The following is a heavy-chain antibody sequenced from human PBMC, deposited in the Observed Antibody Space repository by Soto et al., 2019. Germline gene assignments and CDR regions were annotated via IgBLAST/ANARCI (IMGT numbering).Heavy chain of an antibody. D-gene: IGHD2-15*01. Sequence: QVQLVESGGGVVQPGRSLRLSCAASGFTFSSYAMHWVRQAPGKGLEWVAVISYDGSKKYYADSVKGRFTISRDNSKNTLYLHMHRLRAEDTAVYSCARDLGGCSGGSCYYGFSYYYGMVVWGQGTTVTVSS. CDR1: GFTFSSYA. CDR2: ISYDGSKK. CDR3: ARDLGGCSGGSCYYGFSYYYGMVV. V-gene: IGHV3-30*14. J-gene: IGHJ6*01.